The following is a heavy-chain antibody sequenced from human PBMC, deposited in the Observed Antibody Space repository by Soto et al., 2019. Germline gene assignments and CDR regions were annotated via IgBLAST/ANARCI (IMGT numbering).Heavy chain of an antibody. Sequence: EVQLVESGGGLVQPGGSLRLSCAASGFTLSSFWMSWVRQAPGKGLEWVASIKEDGSEKTYVDSVKGRFSSSRDNAKNSLFLQMNSLRVEDTAVYYCASYRTLGCWGQGTPVTVSS. CDR2: IKEDGSEK. V-gene: IGHV3-7*03. D-gene: IGHD1-26*01. CDR1: GFTLSSFW. CDR3: ASYRTLGC. J-gene: IGHJ4*02.